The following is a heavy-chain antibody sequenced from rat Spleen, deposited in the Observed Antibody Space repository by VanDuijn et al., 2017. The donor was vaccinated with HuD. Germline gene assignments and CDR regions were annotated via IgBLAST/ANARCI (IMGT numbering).Heavy chain of an antibody. CDR2: ISYDGINT. CDR1: GFTFSDYY. CDR3: TTDRTGALMDA. D-gene: IGHD5-1*01. Sequence: EVQLVESDGGLVQPGRSLKLSCAASGFTFSDYYMAWIRQAPSKGLDWVATISYDGINTYYRDSVKGRFTISRDDANNTLYLQMDSLRSEDTATYYCTTDRTGALMDAWGQGVMVTVSS. J-gene: IGHJ2*01. V-gene: IGHV5-20*01.